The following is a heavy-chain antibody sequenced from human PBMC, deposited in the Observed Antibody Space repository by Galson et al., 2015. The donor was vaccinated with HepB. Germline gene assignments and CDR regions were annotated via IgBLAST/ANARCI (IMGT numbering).Heavy chain of an antibody. D-gene: IGHD6-13*01. J-gene: IGHJ2*01. CDR1: GYTFTSYG. Sequence: SVKVSCKASGYTFTSYGINWVRQAPGQGLEWMGWISAYNGNTNYAQKFQGRVTITADKSTSTAYMELSSLRSEDTAVYYCARDGAHSSPRNWYFDLWGRGTLVTVSS. V-gene: IGHV1-18*01. CDR3: ARDGAHSSPRNWYFDL. CDR2: ISAYNGNT.